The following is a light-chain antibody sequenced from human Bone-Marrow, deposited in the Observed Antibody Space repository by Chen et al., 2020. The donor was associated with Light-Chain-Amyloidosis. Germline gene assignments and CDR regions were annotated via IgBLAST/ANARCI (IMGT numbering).Light chain of an antibody. Sequence: SYVLTQPSSVSVAPGQTATIACGGNNIGSTSVHWYQQTPGQAPLLVVYDDSDRPSGIPERFSGSNSGNTATLTISRVEAGDEADYYCQVWDRSSDRPVFGGGTKVTVL. CDR2: DDS. CDR1: NIGSTS. CDR3: QVWDRSSDRPV. J-gene: IGLJ3*02. V-gene: IGLV3-21*02.